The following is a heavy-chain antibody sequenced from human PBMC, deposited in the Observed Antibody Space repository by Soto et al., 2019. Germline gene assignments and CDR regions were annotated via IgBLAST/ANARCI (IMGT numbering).Heavy chain of an antibody. CDR2: IYHSGST. CDR3: ARERNSVGHYYFDY. CDR1: GDSISGSNW. Sequence: SETLSLTCAVSGDSISGSNWWTWVRQPPGKGLEWIGEIYHSGSTNYNPSLKSRVTISVDKSKNHFSLKLSSVTAADTAVYYCARERNSVGHYYFDYWGQRTMVTVSS. V-gene: IGHV4-4*02. D-gene: IGHD1-1*01. J-gene: IGHJ4*02.